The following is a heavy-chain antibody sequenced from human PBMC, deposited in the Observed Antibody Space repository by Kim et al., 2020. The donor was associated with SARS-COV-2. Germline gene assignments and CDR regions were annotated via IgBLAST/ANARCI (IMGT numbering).Heavy chain of an antibody. J-gene: IGHJ6*02. D-gene: IGHD3-10*01. V-gene: IGHV4-34*01. CDR3: ARAFGELLYGQHDYYYYYGMDV. CDR1: GGSFSGYY. CDR2: INHSGST. Sequence: SETLSLTCAVYGGSFSGYYWSWIRQPPGKGLEWIGEINHSGSTNYNPSLKSRVTISVDTSKNQFSLKLSSVTAADTAVYYCARAFGELLYGQHDYYYYYGMDVWGQGTTVTVSS.